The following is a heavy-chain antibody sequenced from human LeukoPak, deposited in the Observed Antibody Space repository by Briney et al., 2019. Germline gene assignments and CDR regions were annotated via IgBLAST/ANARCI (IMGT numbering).Heavy chain of an antibody. Sequence: GGSLRLSCTASGFTFGDYAMSWVRQAPGKGLEWVGFIRSKAYGGTTEYAASVKGRFTISRDDSKSIAYLQMNSLKTEDTAVYYCTRDADMTPDVWGQGTTVTVSS. D-gene: IGHD2-15*01. V-gene: IGHV3-49*04. CDR2: IRSKAYGGTT. J-gene: IGHJ6*02. CDR1: GFTFGDYA. CDR3: TRDADMTPDV.